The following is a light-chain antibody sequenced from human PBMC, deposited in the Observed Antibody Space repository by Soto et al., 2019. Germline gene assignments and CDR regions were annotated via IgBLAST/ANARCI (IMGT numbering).Light chain of an antibody. CDR3: CSYAGSYTHYV. J-gene: IGLJ1*01. CDR1: SYDVGAYNY. CDR2: HVF. Sequence: QSVLTQPRSVSGSPGQSVTISCTGTSYDVGAYNYVSWYQQHPGKAPKLIIYHVFKRPSGVPDRFSGSKSGNTASLTISGLQAEDEADYYCCSYAGSYTHYVFGTGTKVTVL. V-gene: IGLV2-11*01.